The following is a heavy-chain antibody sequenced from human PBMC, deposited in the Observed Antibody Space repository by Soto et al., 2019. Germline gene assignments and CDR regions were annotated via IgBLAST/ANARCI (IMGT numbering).Heavy chain of an antibody. V-gene: IGHV3-30-3*01. Sequence: GGSLRLSCAASGFTFSSYAMHWVRQAPGKGLEWVAVISYDGSNKYYADSVKGRFTISRDNSKNTLYLQMNSLRAEDTAVYYCARVGVVVTAAITYYYYGMDVWGQGTTVTVSS. J-gene: IGHJ6*02. D-gene: IGHD2-2*01. CDR1: GFTFSSYA. CDR3: ARVGVVVTAAITYYYYGMDV. CDR2: ISYDGSNK.